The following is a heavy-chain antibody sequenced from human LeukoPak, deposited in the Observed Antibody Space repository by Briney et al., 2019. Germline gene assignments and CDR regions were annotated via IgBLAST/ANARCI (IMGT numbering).Heavy chain of an antibody. CDR1: GNTLTDLS. CDR2: FDPEDAEI. V-gene: IGHV1-24*01. CDR3: ATAKDSSSWYSGWFDP. D-gene: IGHD6-13*01. Sequence: ASVKVSCKVSGNTLTDLSIHWVRQAPGKGLDWMGGFDPEDAEIIYAEKFQGRVTMTEDTSTDTAYMELSSLRSEDTAVYYCATAKDSSSWYSGWFDPWGQGTLVTVSS. J-gene: IGHJ5*02.